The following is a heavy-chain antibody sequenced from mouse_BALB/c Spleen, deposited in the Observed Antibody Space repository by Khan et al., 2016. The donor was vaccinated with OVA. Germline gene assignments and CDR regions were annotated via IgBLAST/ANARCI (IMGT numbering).Heavy chain of an antibody. J-gene: IGHJ3*01. CDR1: GYSITTDYA. CDR3: ARLGPGFSY. D-gene: IGHD4-1*01. Sequence: EVQLQESGPGLVKPSQSLSLTCTVTGYSITTDYAWNWIRQFPGNKLEWMGYIGYRGSTSYNPSLKSRISITRDTSKNQFFLQLNSVTTEDKDTFYCARLGPGFSYWGQGTLVTVSA. CDR2: IGYRGST. V-gene: IGHV3-2*02.